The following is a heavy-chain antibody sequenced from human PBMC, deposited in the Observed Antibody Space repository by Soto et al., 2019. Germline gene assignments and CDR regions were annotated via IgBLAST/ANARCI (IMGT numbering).Heavy chain of an antibody. CDR2: SRNKANGYTT. CDR3: LRVVAGYSYGHHFDY. J-gene: IGHJ4*02. CDR1: GFTLSDHY. V-gene: IGHV3-72*01. D-gene: IGHD5-18*01. Sequence: EVQLVESGGGLVQPGGSLRLSCAVSGFTLSDHYIDWVRQAPGKGLEWVGRSRNKANGYTTDYAASVKGRFAISRDDSKISLYLNMHSLNTEDTALYYCLRVVAGYSYGHHFDYWGQGTLVSVSS.